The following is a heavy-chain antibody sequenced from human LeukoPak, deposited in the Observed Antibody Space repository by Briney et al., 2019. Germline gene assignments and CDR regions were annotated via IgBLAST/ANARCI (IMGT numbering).Heavy chain of an antibody. J-gene: IGHJ6*03. D-gene: IGHD2-2*01. Sequence: PSETLSLTCAVYGGSFSGYYWSWIRQPPGKGLEWLGEINHSGSTNYNPSLKSRVTLSIDMSMNQFSLELSSVTAADTAVYYCARAGYCSSTTCYRGYYYYMDVWGKGTTVTVSS. V-gene: IGHV4-34*01. CDR1: GGSFSGYY. CDR3: ARAGYCSSTTCYRGYYYYMDV. CDR2: INHSGST.